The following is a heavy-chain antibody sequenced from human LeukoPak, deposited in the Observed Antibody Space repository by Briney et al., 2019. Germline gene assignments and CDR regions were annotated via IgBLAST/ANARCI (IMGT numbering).Heavy chain of an antibody. CDR1: GFTFSSYA. Sequence: SGGSLRLSCAASGFTFSSYAMSWVRQAPGKGLEWVSAISGSGGSTYYADSVKGRFTISRDNSKNTLYLQMNSLRAEDTAVYYCANGDVYSGSSQTYDYWGQGTLATVSS. V-gene: IGHV3-23*01. CDR2: ISGSGGST. J-gene: IGHJ4*02. CDR3: ANGDVYSGSSQTYDY. D-gene: IGHD1-26*01.